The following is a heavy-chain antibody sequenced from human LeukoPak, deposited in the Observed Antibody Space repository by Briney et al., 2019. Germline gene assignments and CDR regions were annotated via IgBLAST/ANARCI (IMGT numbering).Heavy chain of an antibody. V-gene: IGHV3-21*01. CDR2: ISSSSSYI. D-gene: IGHD1-26*01. CDR1: GFTFSSYS. J-gene: IGHJ5*02. CDR3: ARGPVVVGTLGGFEP. Sequence: PGGPLRLSCAPSGFTFSSYSMNWVRQAPGKGLEGVSSISSSSSYIYYADSVKGRFTISRDNAKNSLYLQMNSLRAEDTAVYYCARGPVVVGTLGGFEPWGEGTLVTVSS.